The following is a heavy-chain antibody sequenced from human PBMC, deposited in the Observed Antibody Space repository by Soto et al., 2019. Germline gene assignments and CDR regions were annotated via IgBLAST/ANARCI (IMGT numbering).Heavy chain of an antibody. CDR1: GYSFNTHA. Sequence: VKVSCKASGYSFNTHAMIWVRQAPGQRPEWMGWVNTGNGNTRYSPKFQGRVNITRDTSASTAYMELSSLKSEDTAVYYCARGEQLYHYYYGMDVWGQGSTVTVSS. CDR2: VNTGNGNT. CDR3: ARGEQLYHYYYGMDV. J-gene: IGHJ6*02. V-gene: IGHV1-3*04.